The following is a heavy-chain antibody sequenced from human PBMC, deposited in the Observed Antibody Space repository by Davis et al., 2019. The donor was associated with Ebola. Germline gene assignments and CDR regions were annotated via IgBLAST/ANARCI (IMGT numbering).Heavy chain of an antibody. J-gene: IGHJ4*02. V-gene: IGHV4-34*01. CDR3: ARFVAGYDFWSGYYYYFDY. Sequence: SETLSLTCAVYGGSFSGYYWSWIRQPPGKGLEWIGEINHSGSTNYNPSPKSRVTISVDTSKNQFSLKLSSVTAADTAVYYCARFVAGYDFWSGYYYYFDYWGQGTLVTVSS. CDR1: GGSFSGYY. D-gene: IGHD3-3*01. CDR2: INHSGST.